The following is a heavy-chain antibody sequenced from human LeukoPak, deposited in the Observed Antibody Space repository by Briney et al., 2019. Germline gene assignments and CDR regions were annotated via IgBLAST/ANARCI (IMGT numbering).Heavy chain of an antibody. J-gene: IGHJ6*03. CDR3: ARGVLRSGPRTKRSWQYYMDV. CDR2: INHSGST. D-gene: IGHD1/OR15-1a*01. Sequence: PSETLSLTCAVYGGSFSDNYWSWIRQSPGKGLEWIGDINHSGSTNYNPSLKSRVTISVDTSKNQFSLKLSSVTAADTAVYYCARGVLRSGPRTKRSWQYYMDVWGKGTTVTVSS. CDR1: GGSFSDNY. V-gene: IGHV4-34*01.